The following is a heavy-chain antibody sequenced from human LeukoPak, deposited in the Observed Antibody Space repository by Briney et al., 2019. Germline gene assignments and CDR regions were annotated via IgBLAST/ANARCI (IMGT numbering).Heavy chain of an antibody. V-gene: IGHV1-8*01. CDR3: ARPYCSGGDCLRYFDL. Sequence: ASVKVSCTASGYTFTSYDISWVRQATGQGLEWMGWMNPISGNTGYAQKFQGRVTMTRSTSISTAYMELSSLRSEDTAVYYCARPYCSGGDCLRYFDLWGRGTLSLSPQ. CDR1: GYTFTSYD. J-gene: IGHJ2*01. CDR2: MNPISGNT. D-gene: IGHD2-15*01.